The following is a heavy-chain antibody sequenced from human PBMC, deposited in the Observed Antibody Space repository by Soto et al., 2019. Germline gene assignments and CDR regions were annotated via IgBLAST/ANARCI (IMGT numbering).Heavy chain of an antibody. CDR3: ARLEGLATISYYFDF. V-gene: IGHV4-39*01. CDR2: IYYRGNA. CDR1: DDSINSDKYY. D-gene: IGHD3-9*01. J-gene: IGHJ4*02. Sequence: QLQLQESGPGLVKPSETLSLTCSVSDDSINSDKYYWGWLRQPPGKGLEWIGSIYYRGNAYYNPSLQTRVTISLDKSKSQFSLKLNSVTAADSAVYFCARLEGLATISYYFDFWCPVALVTVSS.